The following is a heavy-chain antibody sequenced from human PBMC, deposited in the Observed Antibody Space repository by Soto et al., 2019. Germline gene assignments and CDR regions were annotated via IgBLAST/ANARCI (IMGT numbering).Heavy chain of an antibody. CDR3: ARGVGSSPPRY. CDR1: GGSISFYC. J-gene: IGHJ4*02. V-gene: IGHV4-59*01. Sequence: PSETLSRTWTISGGSISFYCWSWIRQPPGQALEWIGYIYDSGSPYYNPSLRSRVIISADTSKNQISLKLTSATAADTAVYYCARGVGSSPPRYWGRGTLVTVSS. CDR2: IYDSGSP. D-gene: IGHD1-26*01.